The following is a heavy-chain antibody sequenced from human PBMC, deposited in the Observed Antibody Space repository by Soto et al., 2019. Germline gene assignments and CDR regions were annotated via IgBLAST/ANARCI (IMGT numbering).Heavy chain of an antibody. CDR3: ARKAGLVSLYPPEFDP. CDR2: ISGSDGST. V-gene: IGHV3-23*01. CDR1: EFSFNSYP. J-gene: IGHJ5*02. D-gene: IGHD2-8*01. Sequence: GCPSLSSATSEFSFNSYPVTWVRQDPGKWLEWVSVISGSDGSTYYADSVKGRFTISRDNSKNTLFLQMNSLRGEDTAVYYCARKAGLVSLYPPEFDPRGQGTLVTVSS.